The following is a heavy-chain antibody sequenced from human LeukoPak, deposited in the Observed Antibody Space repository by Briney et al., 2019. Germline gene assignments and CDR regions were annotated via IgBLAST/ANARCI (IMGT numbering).Heavy chain of an antibody. D-gene: IGHD3-16*02. CDR2: IYYSGST. J-gene: IGHJ4*02. V-gene: IGHV4-39*01. Sequence: SETLSLTCTVSGGSISSSSYYWGWIRQPPGKGLEWIGSIYYSGSTYYNPSLKSRVTISVDTSKNQFSLKLSSVTAADAAVYYCAAEDRNRHFDYWGQGTLVTVSS. CDR1: GGSISSSSYY. CDR3: AAEDRNRHFDY.